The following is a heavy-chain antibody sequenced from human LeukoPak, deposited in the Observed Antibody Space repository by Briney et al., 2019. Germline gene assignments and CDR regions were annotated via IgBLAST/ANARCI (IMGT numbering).Heavy chain of an antibody. CDR2: ISSSSSTI. Sequence: GGSLRLSCAASGFTFSSYSMNWVRQAPGKGLEWVSYISSSSSTIYYADSVKGRFTISRDNAKNSLYLQMNSLRAEDTAVYYCAREQVRGVFVYWGQGTLVTVSS. CDR3: AREQVRGVFVY. CDR1: GFTFSSYS. J-gene: IGHJ4*02. D-gene: IGHD3-10*01. V-gene: IGHV3-48*01.